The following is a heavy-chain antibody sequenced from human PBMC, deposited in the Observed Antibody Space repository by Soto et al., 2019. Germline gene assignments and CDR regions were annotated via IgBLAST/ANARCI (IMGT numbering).Heavy chain of an antibody. CDR3: AKDPGGSGWALYYFDH. Sequence: PGGSLRLSCAASGFTFSSYAMSWVRQAPGKGLEWVSAISGSGGSTYYADSVKGRFTISRDNSKNTLYLQMNSLRAEDTAVYYCAKDPGGSGWALYYFDHWGQGTLVTVSS. D-gene: IGHD6-19*01. V-gene: IGHV3-23*01. J-gene: IGHJ4*02. CDR1: GFTFSSYA. CDR2: ISGSGGST.